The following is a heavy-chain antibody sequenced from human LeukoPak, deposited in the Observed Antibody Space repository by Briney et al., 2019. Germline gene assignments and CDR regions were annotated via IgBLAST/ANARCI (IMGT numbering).Heavy chain of an antibody. CDR3: ARDRRTTGTIYYYYGMDV. CDR2: ISAYNGNT. V-gene: IGHV1-18*01. CDR1: GYTFTSYD. D-gene: IGHD1-14*01. J-gene: IGHJ6*02. Sequence: GASVKVSCKASGYTFTSYDINWVRQAPGQGLEWMGWISAYNGNTNYAQKLQGRVTMTTDTSTSTAYMELRSLRSDDTAVYYCARDRRTTGTIYYYYGMDVWGQGTTVTVSS.